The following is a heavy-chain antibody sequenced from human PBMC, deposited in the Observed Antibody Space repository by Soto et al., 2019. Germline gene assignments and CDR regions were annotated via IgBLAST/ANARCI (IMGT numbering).Heavy chain of an antibody. CDR2: INHSGST. J-gene: IGHJ5*02. CDR3: ARGQGFLEWFQDWFDP. V-gene: IGHV4-34*01. Sequence: SETLSLTCAVYCGSFSGYYWSWIRQTPGKGLEWIGEINHSGSTNYNPSLKSRVTISVDTSKNQFSLKLSSVTAADTAVYYCARGQGFLEWFQDWFDPWGQGTQVTVSS. D-gene: IGHD3-3*01. CDR1: CGSFSGYY.